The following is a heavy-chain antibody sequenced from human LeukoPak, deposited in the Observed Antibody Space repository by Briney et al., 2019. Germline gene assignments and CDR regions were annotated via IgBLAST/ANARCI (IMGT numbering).Heavy chain of an antibody. J-gene: IGHJ5*02. CDR3: AKRRGGGRLDWFDP. CDR1: GDSISSYY. V-gene: IGHV4-59*01. CDR2: IYNSGST. D-gene: IGHD2-15*01. Sequence: SETLSLTCTVSGDSISSYYWNWIRKPPGKGLEWIGYIYNSGSTSYNPSLKSRVTISIDTSKNQFSLKMSSVTAADTAVYYCAKRRGGGRLDWFDPWGQGTLVTVSS.